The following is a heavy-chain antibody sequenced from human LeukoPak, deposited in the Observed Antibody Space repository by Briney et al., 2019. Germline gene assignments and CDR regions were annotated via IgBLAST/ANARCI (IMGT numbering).Heavy chain of an antibody. V-gene: IGHV3-66*01. J-gene: IGHJ4*02. D-gene: IGHD5-24*01. CDR1: GFIGSSNH. CDR2: IYSGGYSGGGP. Sequence: GSLRLSCAVSGFIGSSNHMNWVRQAPGKGLEWVSVIYSGGYSGGGPFYADSVKGRFTTSSDSSKNTLLLQMNSLRAEDTAVYYCARDVYGDGYNSFDYRGLGILVTVSS. CDR3: ARDVYGDGYNSFDY.